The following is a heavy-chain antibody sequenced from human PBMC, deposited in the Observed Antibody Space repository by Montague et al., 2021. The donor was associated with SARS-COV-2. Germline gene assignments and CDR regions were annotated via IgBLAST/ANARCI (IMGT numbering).Heavy chain of an antibody. CDR1: GGSISSYY. D-gene: IGHD4/OR15-4a*01. J-gene: IGHJ6*02. CDR3: ARDHMTILFMVYYYGMDV. Sequence: SETLSLTCTVSGGSISSYYYSWIWLPAGQGQEWIWRVYPSWSTKYNHSLTRQVPMSVDTSKNQFSLKLSSMTAADTAVYYCARDHMTILFMVYYYGMDVWGQGTRVTVSS. V-gene: IGHV4-4*07. CDR2: VYPSWST.